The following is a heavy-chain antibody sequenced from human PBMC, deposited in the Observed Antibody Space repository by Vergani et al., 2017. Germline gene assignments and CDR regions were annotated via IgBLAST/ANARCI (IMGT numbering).Heavy chain of an antibody. J-gene: IGHJ4*02. CDR3: ARVYYDILTGNRCYYFDD. Sequence: QVQLVQSGAEVKKPGASVKVSCKASGYTFTSYGISWVRQAPGQGLEWMGWISAYNGNTNYAQKLQGRVTMTTDTSTSTAYMELRSLRSDDTAVYYCARVYYDILTGNRCYYFDDWGQGTLVTVSS. D-gene: IGHD3-9*01. V-gene: IGHV1-18*01. CDR2: ISAYNGNT. CDR1: GYTFTSYG.